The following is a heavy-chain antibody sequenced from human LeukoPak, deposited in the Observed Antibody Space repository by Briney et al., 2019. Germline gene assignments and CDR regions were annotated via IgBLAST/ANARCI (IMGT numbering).Heavy chain of an antibody. Sequence: ASVKVSCKASGYSFTGYFIHWVRQAPGQGLEWMGWISSHNGNTNYAQKLQGRVTMTTDTSTSTAYMELRSLRSDDTAVYYCARDLCSGGSCYFDYWGQGTLVTVSS. CDR3: ARDLCSGGSCYFDY. CDR1: GYSFTGYF. D-gene: IGHD2-15*01. J-gene: IGHJ4*02. CDR2: ISSHNGNT. V-gene: IGHV1-18*04.